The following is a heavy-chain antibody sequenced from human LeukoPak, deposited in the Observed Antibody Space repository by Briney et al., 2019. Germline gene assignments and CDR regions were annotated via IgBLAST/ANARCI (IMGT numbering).Heavy chain of an antibody. CDR2: ISFDGTYK. Sequence: GGSLGLSCAASGFTFSNSDIHWVRQTPGKGLEWVAVISFDGTYKYYADSVKGRFTISRDNSKSTVYVQTNSLRVEDTAVYYCAKDRRGPPKYCSGTTCFAGARFDYWGQGTLVTVSS. V-gene: IGHV3-30*18. CDR1: GFTFSNSD. CDR3: AKDRRGPPKYCSGTTCFAGARFDY. J-gene: IGHJ4*02. D-gene: IGHD2-2*01.